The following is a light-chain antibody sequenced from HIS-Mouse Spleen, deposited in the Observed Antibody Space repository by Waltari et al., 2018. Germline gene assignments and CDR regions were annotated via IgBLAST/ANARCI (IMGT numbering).Light chain of an antibody. Sequence: SYELTQPPSVSVSPGQTARITCSGDALPKKYAYWYQQKSGQAPVLVIYEDSKRPPGIPARFSGSSSGTMATLTISGAQVEDEADYYCYSPDSSGNHRVFGGGTKLTVL. CDR3: YSPDSSGNHRV. V-gene: IGLV3-10*01. CDR2: EDS. CDR1: ALPKKY. J-gene: IGLJ2*01.